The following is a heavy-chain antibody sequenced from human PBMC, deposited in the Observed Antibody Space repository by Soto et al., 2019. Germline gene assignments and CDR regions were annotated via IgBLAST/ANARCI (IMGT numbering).Heavy chain of an antibody. D-gene: IGHD5-12*01. CDR2: IYHSGST. Sequence: SETLSLTCTVSGGSISSGYYYWSWIRQPPGKGLEWIGYIYHSGSTYYNPSLKSRVTISVDRSKNQFSLKLSSVTAADTAVYYCASIEMATRGDYWGQGTLVTVSS. CDR1: GGSISSGYYY. CDR3: ASIEMATRGDY. V-gene: IGHV4-30-2*01. J-gene: IGHJ4*02.